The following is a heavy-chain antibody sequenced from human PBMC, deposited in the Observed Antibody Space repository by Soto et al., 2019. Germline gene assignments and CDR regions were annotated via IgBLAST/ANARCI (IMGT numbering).Heavy chain of an antibody. CDR1: GGTFSSYA. CDR3: ARSSIVVVPAAIYYYYGMDV. CDR2: IIPIFGTA. J-gene: IGHJ6*02. Sequence: QVQLVQSGAEVKKPGSSVKVSCKASGGTFSSYAISWVRQAPGQGLEWMGGIIPIFGTANYAQKFQGRVTITADESTSTAYMELSSLRSEDTAVYYCARSSIVVVPAAIYYYYGMDVWGQGTTVNVSS. D-gene: IGHD2-2*02. V-gene: IGHV1-69*01.